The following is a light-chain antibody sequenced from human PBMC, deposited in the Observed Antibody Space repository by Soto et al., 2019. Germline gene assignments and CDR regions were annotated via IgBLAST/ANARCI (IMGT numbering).Light chain of an antibody. V-gene: IGKV3-20*01. Sequence: IVLNQSPCTLSLSPGERATLSCRAIQSVSSSYLAWYQQKPGQAPRLLIYGASSRATGIPDRFSGSGSGTDFTLTISRLEPEDFAVYYCQQYGSSPPITFGQGTRLEIK. CDR3: QQYGSSPPIT. CDR2: GAS. CDR1: QSVSSSY. J-gene: IGKJ5*01.